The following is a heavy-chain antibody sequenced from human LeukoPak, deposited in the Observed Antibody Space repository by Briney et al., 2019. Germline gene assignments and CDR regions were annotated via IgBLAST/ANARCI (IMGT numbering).Heavy chain of an antibody. D-gene: IGHD3-10*01. CDR2: ISSSSSTI. CDR1: GFTFSSYS. Sequence: GGSLRLSCAASGFTFSSYSMNWVRQAPGKGLEWVSYISSSSSTIYYADSVKGRFTISRDNAKNSLYLQMNSLRAEDTAVYYCARGYGSGSYLYFDYWGQGTLVTVSS. J-gene: IGHJ4*02. CDR3: ARGYGSGSYLYFDY. V-gene: IGHV3-48*01.